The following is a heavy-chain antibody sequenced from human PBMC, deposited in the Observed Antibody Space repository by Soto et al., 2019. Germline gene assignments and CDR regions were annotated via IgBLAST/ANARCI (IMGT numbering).Heavy chain of an antibody. CDR1: GYTFTGYY. J-gene: IGHJ6*03. V-gene: IGHV1-3*01. CDR3: ARGTYYYYYMDV. Sequence: GASVKVSCKASGYTFTGYYMHWVRQAPGQRLEWMGWINASNGNTKYSQKFQGRVTITRDTSASTAYMELSSLRSEDTAVYYCARGTYYYYYMDVWGKGTTVTVSS. CDR2: INASNGNT.